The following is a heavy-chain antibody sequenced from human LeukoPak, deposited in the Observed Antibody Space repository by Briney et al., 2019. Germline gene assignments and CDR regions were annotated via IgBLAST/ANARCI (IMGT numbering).Heavy chain of an antibody. CDR2: ISGSGGST. D-gene: IGHD6-19*01. CDR3: ASLAGIAVAGTVGFDP. Sequence: GGSLRLSCAASGFTFSSYAMSWVRQAPGKGLEWVSAISGSGGSTYYADSVKGRFTISRDNSKNTLYLQMNSLRAEDTAVYYCASLAGIAVAGTVGFDPWGQGTLVTVSS. CDR1: GFTFSSYA. J-gene: IGHJ5*02. V-gene: IGHV3-23*01.